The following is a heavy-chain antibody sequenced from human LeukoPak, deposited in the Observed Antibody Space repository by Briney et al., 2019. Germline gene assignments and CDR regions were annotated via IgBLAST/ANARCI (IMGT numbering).Heavy chain of an antibody. V-gene: IGHV1-18*04. J-gene: IGHJ4*02. CDR3: ARAIFSSGWCFDY. D-gene: IGHD6-19*01. Sequence: ASVRVSCKASGYTFTGYYIHWVRQAPGQGLEWMGWISVYNGDTNYAQKLQGRVTMTTDTSTSTAYMELRSLRSDDTAVYFCARAIFSSGWCFDYWGQGTLVTVSS. CDR2: ISVYNGDT. CDR1: GYTFTGYY.